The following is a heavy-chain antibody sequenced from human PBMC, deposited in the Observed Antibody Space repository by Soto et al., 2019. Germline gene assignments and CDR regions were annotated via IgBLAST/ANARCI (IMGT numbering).Heavy chain of an antibody. Sequence: ASVKVSCKASGYTFTSYGISWVRQAPGQGLEWMGWISAYNGNTNYAQKLQGRVTMTTDTSTSTAYMELRSLRSDDTAVYYCARDRWGFGVVQQYYYYYGMDVWGQGTTVTV. CDR2: ISAYNGNT. CDR1: GYTFTSYG. CDR3: ARDRWGFGVVQQYYYYYGMDV. J-gene: IGHJ6*02. D-gene: IGHD3-3*01. V-gene: IGHV1-18*01.